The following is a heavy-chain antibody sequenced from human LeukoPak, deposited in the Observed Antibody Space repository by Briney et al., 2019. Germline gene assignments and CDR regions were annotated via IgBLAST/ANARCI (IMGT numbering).Heavy chain of an antibody. D-gene: IGHD6-13*01. CDR3: ARVAEGQQLNFFDY. CDR2: ISSSSSYI. J-gene: IGHJ4*02. CDR1: GLTFSSYS. V-gene: IGHV3-21*01. Sequence: GGSLRLSCAASGLTFSSYSMNWVRQAPGKGLEWVSSISSSSSYIYYADSVKGRFTISRDNAKNSLYLQMNSLRAEDTAVYYCARVAEGQQLNFFDYWGQGTLVTVSS.